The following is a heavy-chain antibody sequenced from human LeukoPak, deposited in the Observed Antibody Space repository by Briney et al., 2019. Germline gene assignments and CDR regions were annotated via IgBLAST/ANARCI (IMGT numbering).Heavy chain of an antibody. J-gene: IGHJ4*02. CDR1: GFTFSSYS. CDR2: ISSSSSYV. CDR3: ARATYSSSWNSDY. Sequence: GGSLRLSCAASGFTFSSYSMNWVRQAPGKGLEWVSSISSSSSYVYYADSVKGRFTISRDNAKNSLYLQMNSLRAEDTAVYYCARATYSSSWNSDYWGQGTLVTVSS. D-gene: IGHD6-13*01. V-gene: IGHV3-21*01.